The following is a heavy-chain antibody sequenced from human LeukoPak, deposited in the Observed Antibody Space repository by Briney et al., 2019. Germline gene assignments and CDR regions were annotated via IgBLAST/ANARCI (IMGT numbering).Heavy chain of an antibody. CDR1: GFTFSSYS. V-gene: IGHV3-48*02. J-gene: IGHJ2*01. Sequence: GGSLRLPCAASGFTFSSYSMNWVRQAPGKGLEWVSYISGSSTIYYADSVKGRFTISRDNAKNSLYLQMNSLRDEDTAVYYCARVRGNGWYFDLWGRGTLVTVSS. CDR2: ISGSSTI. D-gene: IGHD4-23*01. CDR3: ARVRGNGWYFDL.